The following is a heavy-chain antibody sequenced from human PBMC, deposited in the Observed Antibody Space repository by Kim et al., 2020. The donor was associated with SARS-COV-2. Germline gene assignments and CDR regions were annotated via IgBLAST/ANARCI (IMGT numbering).Heavy chain of an antibody. CDR1: GGSISSYY. CDR3: ARKRGYPLYYMDV. D-gene: IGHD1-1*01. CDR2: IYYSGST. J-gene: IGHJ6*03. Sequence: SETLSLTCTVSGGSISSYYWSWIRQPPGKGLEWIGYIYYSGSTNYNPSLKSRVTISVDTSKNQFSLKLSSVTAADTAVYYCARKRGYPLYYMDVWGKGTTVTVSS. V-gene: IGHV4-59*01.